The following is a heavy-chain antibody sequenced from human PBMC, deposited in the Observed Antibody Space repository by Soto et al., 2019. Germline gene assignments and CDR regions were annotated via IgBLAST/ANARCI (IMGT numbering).Heavy chain of an antibody. CDR2: VYARGAT. Sequence: QVELQESGPGLVKPSETLSLTCSVSGASITSHYWSWIRQSAGEGLQWIGRVYARGATNYNPSLKRRVTISGDTSKNQFSLKLTSVTAADTAVYYCARSCGDDFFYYGMDVWGHGTTVTVSS. CDR3: ARSCGDDFFYYGMDV. D-gene: IGHD4-17*01. V-gene: IGHV4-4*07. J-gene: IGHJ6*02. CDR1: GASITSHY.